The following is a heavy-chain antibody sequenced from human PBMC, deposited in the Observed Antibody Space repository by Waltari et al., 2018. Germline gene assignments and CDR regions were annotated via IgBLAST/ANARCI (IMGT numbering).Heavy chain of an antibody. J-gene: IGHJ4*02. D-gene: IGHD3-22*01. Sequence: QVQLVQSGAEVKKPGSSVKVSCKASGGTFSSYAISWVRQAPGQGLEWMGGIIPIFGTANYAQKFQGRFTITTDESTSTAYMELSSLRSEDTAVYYCARVGRDYDSSGYFDYWGQGTLVTVSS. CDR3: ARVGRDYDSSGYFDY. CDR1: GGTFSSYA. V-gene: IGHV1-69*05. CDR2: IIPIFGTA.